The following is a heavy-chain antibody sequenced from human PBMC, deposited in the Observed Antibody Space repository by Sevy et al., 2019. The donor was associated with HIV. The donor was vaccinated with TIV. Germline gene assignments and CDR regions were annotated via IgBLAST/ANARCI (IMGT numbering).Heavy chain of an antibody. D-gene: IGHD5-18*01. CDR2: ISYDGSNK. V-gene: IGHV3-30*18. J-gene: IGHJ4*02. CDR3: AKEGGYSYGFDY. CDR1: GFTFSSYG. Sequence: GGSLRLSCAASGFTFSSYGMHWVRQAPGKGLEWVAVISYDGSNKYYADSVKGRFTISRGNSKNTLYLQMNSLRAEDTAVYYCAKEGGYSYGFDYWGQGTLVTVSS.